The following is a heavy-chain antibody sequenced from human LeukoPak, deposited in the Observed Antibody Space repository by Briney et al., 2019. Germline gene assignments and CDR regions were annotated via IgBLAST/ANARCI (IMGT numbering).Heavy chain of an antibody. V-gene: IGHV5-51*01. CDR3: ARREGGWHLDY. J-gene: IGHJ4*02. Sequence: PGESLKICCNGSGYNFTNYWICWVRQMPGKGLEWMGIIYPGDSDTRYSPSFQGQVTISADQSISTAYVQGSSLTASDTAMYYCARREGGWHLDYWGQGTLVTVSS. D-gene: IGHD6-19*01. CDR2: IYPGDSDT. CDR1: GYNFTNYW.